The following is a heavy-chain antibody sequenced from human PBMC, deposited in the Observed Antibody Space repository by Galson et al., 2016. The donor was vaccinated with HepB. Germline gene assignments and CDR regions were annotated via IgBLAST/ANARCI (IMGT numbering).Heavy chain of an antibody. CDR1: GASNSGNY. V-gene: IGHV4-59*12. J-gene: IGHJ1*01. Sequence: SETLSLTCTVSGASNSGNYWSWIRQSPGKGLEWIGYLYYSGSTKHNPSLQSRVTISVDTSKNQFSLQLSSMTAADTALYYCASYRSDSESFHHWGQGTLVTVSS. CDR2: LYYSGST. D-gene: IGHD1-26*01. CDR3: ASYRSDSESFHH.